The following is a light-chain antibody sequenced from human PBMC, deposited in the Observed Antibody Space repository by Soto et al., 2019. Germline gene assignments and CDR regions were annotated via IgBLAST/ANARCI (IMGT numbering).Light chain of an antibody. J-gene: IGKJ2*01. V-gene: IGKV3-15*01. CDR2: AVS. CDR1: QSINNN. Sequence: ETVLTQSPATLSVSPGERVTLSCRASQSINNNLAWYQRKPGRAPRLLMYAVSVRAAGIPARFSGSGSGTDFTLAISSLQSEDFAVYYCQQYNAWYTFGQGTKLEI. CDR3: QQYNAWYT.